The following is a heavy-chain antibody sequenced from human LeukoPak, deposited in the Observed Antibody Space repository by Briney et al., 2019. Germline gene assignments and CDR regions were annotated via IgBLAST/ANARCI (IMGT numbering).Heavy chain of an antibody. CDR3: ARGGGGLDN. CDR2: INSDGSSA. CDR1: GFTFSSYW. D-gene: IGHD3-16*01. Sequence: PGGSLRLSCAASGFTFSSYWMHWVRQAPGEGLVWVSRINSDGSSAYYADSVKGRFTISRDNAKNTLYLQVNSLRVEDTAVYYCARGGGGLDNWGQGTLVTVSS. V-gene: IGHV3-74*01. J-gene: IGHJ4*02.